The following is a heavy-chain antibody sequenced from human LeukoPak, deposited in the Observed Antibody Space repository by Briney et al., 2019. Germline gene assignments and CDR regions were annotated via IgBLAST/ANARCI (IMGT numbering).Heavy chain of an antibody. D-gene: IGHD4-17*01. J-gene: IGHJ4*02. CDR3: ARASKMTTVTTFDY. Sequence: GASVKVSCKASGYTFTSYDINWVRQATGQGLEWMGRINPNSGGTNYAQKFQGRVTMTRDTSISTAYMELSRLRSDDTAVYYCARASKMTTVTTFDYWGQGTLVTVSS. V-gene: IGHV1-2*06. CDR1: GYTFTSYD. CDR2: INPNSGGT.